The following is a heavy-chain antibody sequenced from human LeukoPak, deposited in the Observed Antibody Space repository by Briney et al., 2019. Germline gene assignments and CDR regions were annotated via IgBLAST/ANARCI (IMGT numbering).Heavy chain of an antibody. CDR2: ISAYNGNT. V-gene: IGHV1-18*04. J-gene: IGHJ4*02. CDR3: ARDDCGGDCYPDHFDY. Sequence: ASVKVSCKASGYTFTGYYMHWVRQAPGQGLEWMGWISAYNGNTNYAQKLQGRVTMTTDTSTSTAYKELRSLRSDDTAVYYCARDDCGGDCYPDHFDYWGQGTLVTVSS. CDR1: GYTFTGYY. D-gene: IGHD2-21*02.